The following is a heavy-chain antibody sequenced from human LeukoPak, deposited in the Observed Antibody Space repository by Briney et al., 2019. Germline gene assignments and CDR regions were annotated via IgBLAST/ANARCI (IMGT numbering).Heavy chain of an antibody. J-gene: IGHJ4*02. Sequence: SETLSLTCTVSGGSISSYYWSWIRQPPGKGLEWIGYIYYSGSTNYNPSLKSRVTISVDTSKNQFSLKLSSVTAADTAVYYCARAGNALNFWGQGTLVTVSS. D-gene: IGHD2-8*01. CDR1: GGSISSYY. CDR2: IYYSGST. CDR3: ARAGNALNF. V-gene: IGHV4-59*08.